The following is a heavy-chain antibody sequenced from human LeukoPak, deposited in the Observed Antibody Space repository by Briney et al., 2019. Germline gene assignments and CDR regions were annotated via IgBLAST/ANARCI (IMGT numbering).Heavy chain of an antibody. J-gene: IGHJ6*02. CDR2: IYHSGST. V-gene: IGHV4-38-2*02. Sequence: SETLSLTCTVSGYSISSGYYWGWIRQPPGKGLEWIGSIYHSGSTNYNPSLKSRVTISVDTSKNQFSLKLSSVTAADTAVYYCARHKRYYGMDVWGQGTTVTVSS. CDR3: ARHKRYYGMDV. CDR1: GYSISSGYY.